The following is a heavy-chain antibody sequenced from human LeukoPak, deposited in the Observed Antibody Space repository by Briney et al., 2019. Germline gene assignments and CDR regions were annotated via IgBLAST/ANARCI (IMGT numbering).Heavy chain of an antibody. D-gene: IGHD3-16*01. V-gene: IGHV3-7*01. CDR3: AIWSANLNY. CDR1: GFTVSSNY. Sequence: PGGSLRLSCAASGFTVSSNYMSWVRQAPGKGLEWVAHTNEGGSDKYYVDSVKGRFTISRDNVKSSLYLQMNSLRAEDTALYYCAIWSANLNYWGQGTLVTVSS. CDR2: TNEGGSDK. J-gene: IGHJ4*02.